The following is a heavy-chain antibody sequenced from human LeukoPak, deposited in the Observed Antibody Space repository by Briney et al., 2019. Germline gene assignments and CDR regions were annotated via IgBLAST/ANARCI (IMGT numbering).Heavy chain of an antibody. Sequence: GGSLRLSCVASGFTFSSYAMNWVRRAPGKGLEWVSSISSSSRYIYYADSVKGRFTISRDNAKNSLYLQMNSLRAEDTAVYFCARDSSLEEPYDYWGQGTLVTVSS. V-gene: IGHV3-21*01. CDR3: ARDSSLEEPYDY. CDR1: GFTFSSYA. CDR2: ISSSSRYI. J-gene: IGHJ4*02.